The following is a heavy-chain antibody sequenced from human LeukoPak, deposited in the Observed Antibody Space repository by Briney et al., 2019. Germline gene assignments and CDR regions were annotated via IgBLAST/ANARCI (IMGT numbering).Heavy chain of an antibody. D-gene: IGHD3-10*01. CDR3: ARDAGTFDY. Sequence: SETLSLTRTVSGGSISSHYWSWIRQPAGKGLEWIGRFYISGITYSNPSLKSRVTMSIDTSKNQFSLKLSSVTAADTAVYFCARDAGTFDYWGQGTLVTVSS. CDR1: GGSISSHY. J-gene: IGHJ4*02. CDR2: FYISGIT. V-gene: IGHV4-4*07.